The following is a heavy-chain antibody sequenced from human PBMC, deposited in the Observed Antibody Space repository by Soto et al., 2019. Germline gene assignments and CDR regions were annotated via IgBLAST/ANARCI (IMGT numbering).Heavy chain of an antibody. D-gene: IGHD2-2*01. V-gene: IGHV3-13*01. J-gene: IGHJ3*02. CDR3: ARGRYCSSTSCYKDAFDI. CDR2: IGTAGDT. CDR1: GFTFSSYD. Sequence: GGSLRLSCAASGFTFSSYDMHWVRQATGKGLEWVSAIGTAGDTYYPGSVKGRFTISRENAKNSLYLQMNSLRAGDTAVYYCARGRYCSSTSCYKDAFDIWGQGTMVTVSS.